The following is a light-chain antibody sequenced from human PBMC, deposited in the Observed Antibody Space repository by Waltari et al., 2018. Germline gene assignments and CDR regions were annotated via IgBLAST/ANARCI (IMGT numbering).Light chain of an antibody. CDR3: QQYNTWPRT. V-gene: IGKV3-15*01. Sequence: EVVITQSPATLSVSPGERATLSCRASHSIGSNLAWYQQKPGQTPRLLIYGASTRATGVPARFSGSGAGREFTLTISSLQSEDSVFYYCQQYNTWPRTFGPGTKVDIK. CDR2: GAS. CDR1: HSIGSN. J-gene: IGKJ3*01.